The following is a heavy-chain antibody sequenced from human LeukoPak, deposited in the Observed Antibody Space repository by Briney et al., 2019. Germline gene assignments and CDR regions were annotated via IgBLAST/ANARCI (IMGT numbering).Heavy chain of an antibody. CDR3: ARDRAAAGDY. V-gene: IGHV3-21*01. Sequence: PGGSLRLSCAAPGFTFSSYSMNWVRQAPGKGLEWVSSISSSSSYIYYADSVKGRFTISRDNAKNSLYLQMNSLRAEDTAVYYCARDRAAAGDYWGQGTLVTVSS. CDR1: GFTFSSYS. J-gene: IGHJ4*02. CDR2: ISSSSSYI. D-gene: IGHD6-13*01.